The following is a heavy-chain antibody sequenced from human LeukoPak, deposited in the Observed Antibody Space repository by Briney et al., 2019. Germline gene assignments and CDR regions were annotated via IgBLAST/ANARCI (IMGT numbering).Heavy chain of an antibody. CDR1: GYSISSGYY. Sequence: SETLSLTCTVSGYSISSGYYWGWIRQPPGKGLEWIGRIYRGVTTHYNPSLTSRVTISIDTSKNQFSLRLSSVTAADTAVYYCARLSSNGATYFDYWGQGTLVTVSS. CDR2: IYRGVTT. J-gene: IGHJ4*02. CDR3: ARLSSNGATYFDY. V-gene: IGHV4-38-2*02. D-gene: IGHD6-13*01.